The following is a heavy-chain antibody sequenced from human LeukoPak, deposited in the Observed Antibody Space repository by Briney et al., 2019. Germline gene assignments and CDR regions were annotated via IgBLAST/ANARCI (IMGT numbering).Heavy chain of an antibody. D-gene: IGHD1-26*01. Sequence: SVKVSCKASGGTFGTYAISWVRQAPGQGLEWMGGIIPMFGTANYAQNFQGRVTITADKSTSTGYMELSSLRSEDTALYYCAREISMVGTTSAFDIWGQGTMVTVSS. J-gene: IGHJ3*02. CDR3: AREISMVGTTSAFDI. CDR1: GGTFGTYA. CDR2: IIPMFGTA. V-gene: IGHV1-69*06.